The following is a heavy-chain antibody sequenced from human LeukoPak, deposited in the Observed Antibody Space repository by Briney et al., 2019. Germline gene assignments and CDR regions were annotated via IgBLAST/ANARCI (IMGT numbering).Heavy chain of an antibody. CDR2: ISSSSSYI. J-gene: IGHJ4*02. V-gene: IGHV3-21*01. D-gene: IGHD2-15*01. Sequence: GGSLRLSCAASGFTFSSYSMNWVRQAPGKGLEWVSSISSSSSYIYYADSVKGRFTISRDNAKNSLYLQMNSLRAEDTAVYYCARDPEVVVAATAGWGQGTLVTVSS. CDR1: GFTFSSYS. CDR3: ARDPEVVVAATAG.